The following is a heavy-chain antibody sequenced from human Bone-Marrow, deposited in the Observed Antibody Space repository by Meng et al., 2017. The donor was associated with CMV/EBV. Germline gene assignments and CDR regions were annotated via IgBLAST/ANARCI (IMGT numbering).Heavy chain of an antibody. CDR2: INHSGST. CDR3: ARAYYDFWSGYFPVYYYYGMDV. V-gene: IGHV4-34*01. J-gene: IGHJ6*02. Sequence: SETLSLTCAVYGGSFSGYYWSWIRQPPGKGLEWIGEINHSGSTNYNPSLKSRVTISVDTSKNQFSLKLSSVTAADTAVYYCARAYYDFWSGYFPVYYYYGMDVWGQGTTVTVSS. CDR1: GGSFSGYY. D-gene: IGHD3-3*01.